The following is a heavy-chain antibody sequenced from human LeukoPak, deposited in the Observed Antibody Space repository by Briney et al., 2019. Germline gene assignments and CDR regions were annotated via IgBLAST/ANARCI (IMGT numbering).Heavy chain of an antibody. CDR1: GFTFSDYY. CDR3: ARGGAAAALDY. CDR2: ISRSSGSYT. D-gene: IGHD6-13*01. Sequence: GGSLRLSCAASGFTFSDYYMSWVRQAPGKGLEWVSSISRSSGSYTNYADSVKGRFTISRDNAKNSLYLQMNSLRAEDTAVYFCARGGAAAALDYWGQGTLITVSS. J-gene: IGHJ4*02. V-gene: IGHV3-11*06.